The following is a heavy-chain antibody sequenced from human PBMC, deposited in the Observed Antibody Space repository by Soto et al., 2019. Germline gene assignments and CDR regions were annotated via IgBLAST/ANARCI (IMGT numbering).Heavy chain of an antibody. V-gene: IGHV1-69*01. J-gene: IGHJ6*02. Sequence: QVQLVQSGAEVKKPGSSVKVSCKASGGTFSSYAISWVRQAPGQGLEWMGGIIPIFGTANYAQKFQGRVTITSDESTSTAYRELRSLSYEDPAVYYCAGARKNIVVVPAAIPVFYYYYYGMDVWGQGTTVTVSS. CDR3: AGARKNIVVVPAAIPVFYYYYYGMDV. CDR1: GGTFSSYA. CDR2: IIPIFGTA. D-gene: IGHD2-2*01.